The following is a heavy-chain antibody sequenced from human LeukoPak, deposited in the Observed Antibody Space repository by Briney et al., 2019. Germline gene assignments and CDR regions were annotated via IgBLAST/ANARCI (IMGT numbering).Heavy chain of an antibody. CDR2: IYPGDSDT. CDR3: ARPHTLDRTTKYYFDY. J-gene: IGHJ4*02. D-gene: IGHD1-14*01. Sequence: GESLKISCKGSGYSFTSHWIGWVRKMPGKGLEWMGIIYPGDSDTRYSPSFQGQVTISADKYISTAYLQWSSLKASDTAMYYCARPHTLDRTTKYYFDYWGQGTLVTVSS. CDR1: GYSFTSHW. V-gene: IGHV5-51*01.